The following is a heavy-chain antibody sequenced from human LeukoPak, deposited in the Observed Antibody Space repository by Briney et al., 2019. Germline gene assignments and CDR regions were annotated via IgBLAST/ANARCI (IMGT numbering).Heavy chain of an antibody. CDR1: GITLSKYG. D-gene: IGHD3-22*01. V-gene: IGHV3-23*01. Sequence: GGSLRLSCAVSGITLSKYGMSWVRQAPGKGLEWVAGISGSGGGTNYADSVKGRFTISRDNSKNTLYLQMNRLRAEDTAVYFCAKRGVVIRVILVGFHKEAYYFDSWGQGAQVTVSS. CDR2: ISGSGGGT. J-gene: IGHJ4*02. CDR3: AKRGVVIRVILVGFHKEAYYFDS.